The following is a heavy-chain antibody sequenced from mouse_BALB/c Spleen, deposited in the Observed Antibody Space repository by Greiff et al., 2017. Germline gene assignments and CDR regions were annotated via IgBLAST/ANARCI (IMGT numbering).Heavy chain of an antibody. CDR3: ARSGYYGIDY. V-gene: IGHV1-74*01. J-gene: IGHJ2*01. D-gene: IGHD1-1*01. Sequence: QVQLKQPGAELVRPGASVKLSCKASGYSFTSYWMNWVKQRPGQGLEWIGMIHPSDSDTRLNQKFKDKATLTVDKSSSTAYMQLSSPTSEDSAVYYCARSGYYGIDYWGQGTTLTVSS. CDR2: IHPSDSDT. CDR1: GYSFTSYW.